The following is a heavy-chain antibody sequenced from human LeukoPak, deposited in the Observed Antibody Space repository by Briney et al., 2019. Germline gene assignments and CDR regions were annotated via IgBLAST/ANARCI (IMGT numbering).Heavy chain of an antibody. CDR2: ISYDGSNK. Sequence: PGRSLRLSCAASGFTFSSYGMHWVRQAPGKGLEWVAVISYDGSNKYYADSVKGRFTISRDNSKNTLYLQMNSLRAEDTAVYYCAKDDGVLVTPSYWGQGTLVTVSS. CDR3: AKDDGVLVTPSY. CDR1: GFTFSSYG. D-gene: IGHD2-21*02. V-gene: IGHV3-30*18. J-gene: IGHJ4*02.